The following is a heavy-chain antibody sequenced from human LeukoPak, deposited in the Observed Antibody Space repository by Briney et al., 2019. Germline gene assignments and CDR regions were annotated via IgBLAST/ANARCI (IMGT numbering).Heavy chain of an antibody. CDR2: ISYDGSNK. Sequence: GGSLRLSCAASGFTFSSYAMHWVRQAPGKGLEWVAVISYDGSNKYYADSVKGRFTISRDNSKNTLYLQMNSLRAEDTAVYYCARDVSPIYGSGSYYNDLSYYYYGMDVWGQGTTVTVSS. D-gene: IGHD3-10*01. J-gene: IGHJ6*02. CDR1: GFTFSSYA. CDR3: ARDVSPIYGSGSYYNDLSYYYYGMDV. V-gene: IGHV3-30*04.